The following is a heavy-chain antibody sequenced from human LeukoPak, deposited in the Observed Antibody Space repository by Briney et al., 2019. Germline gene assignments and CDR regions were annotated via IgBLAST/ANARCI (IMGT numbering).Heavy chain of an antibody. CDR2: IYSSGST. CDR1: GGSISGYY. D-gene: IGHD3-22*01. V-gene: IGHV4-4*07. Sequence: PSETLSLTCTVSGGSISGYYWNWIRQPAGKGLEWIGHIYSSGSTNYNPSLKSRVTMSVDTSKIQFSLRLNSVTAADTAVYYCARAQYYYDYIDYWGQGTLVTVSS. J-gene: IGHJ4*02. CDR3: ARAQYYYDYIDY.